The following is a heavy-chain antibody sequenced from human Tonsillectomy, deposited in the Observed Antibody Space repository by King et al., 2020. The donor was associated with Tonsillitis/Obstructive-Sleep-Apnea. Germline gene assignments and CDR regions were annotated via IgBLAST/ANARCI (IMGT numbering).Heavy chain of an antibody. CDR3: TRNSRDIVVVVAATDTDEYFQH. D-gene: IGHD2-15*01. Sequence: QLVQSGAEVKKPGASVKVSCKASGYTFTSYAMHWVRQAPGQRLEWMGWINAGNVNKKYSQKLQARVTITRDTAASTAYMEVSSLRSEDTAVYYCTRNSRDIVVVVAATDTDEYFQHWGQGTLVTVSS. V-gene: IGHV1-3*01. CDR1: GYTFTSYA. J-gene: IGHJ1*01. CDR2: INAGNVNK.